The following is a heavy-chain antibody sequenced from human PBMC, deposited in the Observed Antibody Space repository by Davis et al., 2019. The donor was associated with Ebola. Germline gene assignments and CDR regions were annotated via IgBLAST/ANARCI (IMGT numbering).Heavy chain of an antibody. J-gene: IGHJ4*02. D-gene: IGHD6-19*01. CDR1: GFTFNNYG. Sequence: GESLKISCAASGFTFNNYGISWVRQAPGKGPEWVAHIKEDGSVKDYVDSVKGRFTISRDNAKNSLYLQMNSLRVEDTAVYYCVRDGWDSLFDYWGQGTMVTVSS. CDR2: IKEDGSVK. CDR3: VRDGWDSLFDY. V-gene: IGHV3-7*03.